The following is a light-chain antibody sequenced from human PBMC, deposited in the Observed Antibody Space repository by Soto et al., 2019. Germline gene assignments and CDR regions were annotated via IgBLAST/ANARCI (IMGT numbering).Light chain of an antibody. CDR1: QDISSY. J-gene: IGKJ4*01. CDR2: AAS. V-gene: IGKV1-9*01. Sequence: DLQLTQSPSFLSASVGDRVTITCRTSQDISSYLAWYQQKPGKAPQLLISAASTLQSGVPSRFSGSGSGTEFTLTISSLQPEDFATYHCQQLKSYPLSFGGGTKVEI. CDR3: QQLKSYPLS.